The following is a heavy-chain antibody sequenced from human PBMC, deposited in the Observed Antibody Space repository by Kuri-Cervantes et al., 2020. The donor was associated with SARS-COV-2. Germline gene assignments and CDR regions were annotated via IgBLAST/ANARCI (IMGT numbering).Heavy chain of an antibody. V-gene: IGHV3-30*04. CDR2: ISYDGSNK. D-gene: IGHD6-19*01. Sequence: GGSLRLSCAASGFTFSSYAMHWVRQAPGKGLEWVAVISYDGSNKYYADSVKGRFTISRDNSKNTLYLQMNSLRAEDTAVYYCARDLRGSGSLDVWGQGTTVTVSS. J-gene: IGHJ6*02. CDR1: GFTFSSYA. CDR3: ARDLRGSGSLDV.